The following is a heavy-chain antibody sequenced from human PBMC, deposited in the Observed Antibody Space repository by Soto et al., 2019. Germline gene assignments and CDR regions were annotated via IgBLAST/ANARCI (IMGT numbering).Heavy chain of an antibody. Sequence: EVQLLESGGGLVQPGGSLRLSCAASGFTFSTYPMTWVRQAPGKGLEWVSTLSGSAVTTYYAGSVKGRFTISRDNPMNTPYLQMSSLRAEDTAVYCGARSRDGYSRVDFWGQGTLVTVSS. D-gene: IGHD4-4*01. CDR1: GFTFSTYP. CDR2: LSGSAVTT. J-gene: IGHJ4*02. CDR3: ARSRDGYSRVDF. V-gene: IGHV3-23*01.